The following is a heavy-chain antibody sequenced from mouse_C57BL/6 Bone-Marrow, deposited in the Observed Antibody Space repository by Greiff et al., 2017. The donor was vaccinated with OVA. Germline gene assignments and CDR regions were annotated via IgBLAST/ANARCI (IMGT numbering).Heavy chain of an antibody. CDR1: GYTFTSYG. D-gene: IGHD1-1*01. CDR3: ARSPHYYGSTSWFAY. Sequence: VQLQQSGAELARPGASVKLSCKASGYTFTSYGISWVKQRTGQGLEWIGEIYPRSGNTYYNEKFKGNATLTADKSSSTAYMELRSLTSEDSAVYFCARSPHYYGSTSWFAYWGQGTLVTVSA. J-gene: IGHJ3*01. CDR2: IYPRSGNT. V-gene: IGHV1-81*01.